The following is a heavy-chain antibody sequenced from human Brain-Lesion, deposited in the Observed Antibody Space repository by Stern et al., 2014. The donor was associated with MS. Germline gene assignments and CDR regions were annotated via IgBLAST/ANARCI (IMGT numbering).Heavy chain of an antibody. V-gene: IGHV3-9*01. CDR2: INWNSGSL. D-gene: IGHD3-22*01. Sequence: EVQLVQSGGGLVKPGRSLRLSCAASGFTFDDFAMHWVRQAPGKGLEWVSGINWNSGSLAYADSVKGRFSISRDSAKNSLFLQMNCLRPEDTALYYCTKDSGYFSGLFDSWGQGTLVTVSS. CDR3: TKDSGYFSGLFDS. J-gene: IGHJ4*02. CDR1: GFTFDDFA.